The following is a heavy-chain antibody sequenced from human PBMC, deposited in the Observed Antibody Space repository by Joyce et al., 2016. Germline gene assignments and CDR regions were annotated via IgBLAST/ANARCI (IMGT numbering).Heavy chain of an antibody. V-gene: IGHV5-51*01. CDR1: GYNFADYW. CDR2: IYPGDSDT. D-gene: IGHD6-6*01. CDR3: ARRGYSGSLPTGFDF. Sequence: EVQLVQSGAGVKKPGESLRISCKTSGYNFADYWIAWVRQMPGRGLEWMARIYPGDSDTDYSPSFKGQVTGSADTSINTAFLQWDSLKASDTALYFCARRGYSGSLPTGFDFWGQGTLVTVSS. J-gene: IGHJ4*02.